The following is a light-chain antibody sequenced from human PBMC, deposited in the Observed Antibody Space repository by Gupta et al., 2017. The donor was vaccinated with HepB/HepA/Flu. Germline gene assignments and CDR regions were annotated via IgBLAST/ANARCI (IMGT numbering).Light chain of an antibody. CDR1: QRINNW. Sequence: DIQMTQSPSTLSASVGDRVTITCRASQRINNWLAWYQQKPGKAPKLLISKASSLESGVPLRFSGSGSGTEFTLIINSLQPEDFATYYCQQYNNYPCTFGQGTNVEIK. V-gene: IGKV1-5*03. J-gene: IGKJ2*02. CDR2: KAS. CDR3: QQYNNYPCT.